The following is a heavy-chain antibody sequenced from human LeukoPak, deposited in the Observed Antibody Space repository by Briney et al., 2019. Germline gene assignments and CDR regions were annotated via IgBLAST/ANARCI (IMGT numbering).Heavy chain of an antibody. CDR1: GFTVSRNF. CDR3: ARNILTYPSRIDP. J-gene: IGHJ5*02. Sequence: GGSLRLSCVASGFTVSRNFMSWVRQAPGKGLEWVSVIYSGGGTEYADSVKGRFTISRDTSKNTLYLQMNSLRVEDTAVYHCARNILTYPSRIDPWGQGILVTVSS. V-gene: IGHV3-53*01. CDR2: IYSGGGT. D-gene: IGHD3-9*01.